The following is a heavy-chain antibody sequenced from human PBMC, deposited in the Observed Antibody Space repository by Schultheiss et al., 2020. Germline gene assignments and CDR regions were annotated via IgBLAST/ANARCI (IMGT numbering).Heavy chain of an antibody. V-gene: IGHV4-59*08. CDR3: ASSAPLSGSDYYYYGMDV. CDR2: IYDSGST. D-gene: IGHD2-15*01. CDR1: GGSMSSYY. J-gene: IGHJ6*02. Sequence: SQTLSLTCTVSGGSMSSYYWSWIRQPPGKGLEWIGYIYDSGSTNYNPSLKSRVTISVDTSKNQFSLKLSSVTAADTAVYYCASSAPLSGSDYYYYGMDVWGQGTTVTVSS.